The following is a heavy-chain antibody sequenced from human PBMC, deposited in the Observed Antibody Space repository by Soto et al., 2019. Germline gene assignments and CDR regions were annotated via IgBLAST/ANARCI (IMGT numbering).Heavy chain of an antibody. J-gene: IGHJ6*04. Sequence: EVLLLESGGGLVQPGGSLRLYCEASGFSFSSFAMNWVRQAPGKGLEWVSAIGDSGASTYYADSVKGRFTISRDNSRNTLYLHLNSLRAEDTAVYYCAKGVELDVWGNGTTVTVSS. V-gene: IGHV3-23*01. CDR2: IGDSGAST. D-gene: IGHD1-26*01. CDR3: AKGVELDV. CDR1: GFSFSSFA.